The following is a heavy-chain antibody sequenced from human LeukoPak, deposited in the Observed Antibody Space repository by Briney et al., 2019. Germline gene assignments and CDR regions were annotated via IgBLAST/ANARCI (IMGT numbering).Heavy chain of an antibody. V-gene: IGHV4-39*07. D-gene: IGHD2-15*01. CDR3: ARDLLCSGGSCYPTQWFDP. J-gene: IGHJ5*02. CDR2: IYTSGST. CDR1: GGSISSSSYY. Sequence: SETLSLTCTVSGGSISSSSYYWGWIRQPPGKGLEWIGRIYTSGSTNYNPSLKSRVTISVDTSKNQFSLKLSSVTAADTAVYYCARDLLCSGGSCYPTQWFDPWGQGTLVTVSS.